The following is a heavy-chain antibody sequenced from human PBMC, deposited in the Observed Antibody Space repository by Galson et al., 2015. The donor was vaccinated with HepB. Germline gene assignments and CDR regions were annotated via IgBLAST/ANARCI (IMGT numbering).Heavy chain of an antibody. CDR3: ARSSSWSSGGSCYSVPNAFGI. V-gene: IGHV3-69-1*01. CDR1: GFTFSDYY. Sequence: SLRVSCAASGFTFSDYYMNWVRQAPGKGLEWVSSISSSSTIYYADSVKGRFTISRDNAKNSLYLQMNSLRAEDTAVYYCARSSSWSSGGSCYSVPNAFGIWGQGTMVTVSS. CDR2: ISSSSTI. J-gene: IGHJ3*02. D-gene: IGHD2-15*01.